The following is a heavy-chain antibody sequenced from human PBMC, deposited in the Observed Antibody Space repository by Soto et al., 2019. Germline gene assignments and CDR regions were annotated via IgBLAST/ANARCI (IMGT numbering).Heavy chain of an antibody. CDR3: ARDLLGYCSGGSCFPFDY. J-gene: IGHJ4*02. V-gene: IGHV3-30-3*01. D-gene: IGHD2-15*01. Sequence: QVQLVESGGGVVQPGRSLRLSCAASGFTFSSYAMHWVRQAPGKGLEWVAVISYDGSNKYYADSVKGRFTISRDNSKNTLYLQMSSLRAEDTAVYYCARDLLGYCSGGSCFPFDYWGQGTLVTVSS. CDR2: ISYDGSNK. CDR1: GFTFSSYA.